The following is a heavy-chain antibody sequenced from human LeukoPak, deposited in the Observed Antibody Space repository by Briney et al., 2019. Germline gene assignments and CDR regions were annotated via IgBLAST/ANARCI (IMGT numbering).Heavy chain of an antibody. V-gene: IGHV3-48*03. CDR2: ISTSGSSI. CDR3: ARDATTELGTVYMDV. J-gene: IGHJ6*03. D-gene: IGHD4-17*01. Sequence: GGSLRLSCAASGFTFSTYEINWVRQAPGKGLEWLSHISTSGSSIHYADSVKGRFTISRDNAKNSLYLQMNSLRVEDTAVYYCARDATTELGTVYMDVWGKGTTVTVSS. CDR1: GFTFSTYE.